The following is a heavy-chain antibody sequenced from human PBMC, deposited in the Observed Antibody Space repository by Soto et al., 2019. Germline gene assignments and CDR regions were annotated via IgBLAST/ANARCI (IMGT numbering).Heavy chain of an antibody. V-gene: IGHV3-15*01. CDR2: IKSKTDGGTT. J-gene: IGHJ6*02. D-gene: IGHD1-7*01. CDR1: GFTFSNAW. CDR3: TTDGITGTTWRDYYYYGMDV. Sequence: PGGSLRLSCAASGFTFSNAWMSWVRQAPGKGLEWVGRIKSKTDGGTTDYAAPVKGRFTISRDDSKNTLYLQMNSLKTEDTAVYYCTTDGITGTTWRDYYYYGMDVWGQGTTVTVSS.